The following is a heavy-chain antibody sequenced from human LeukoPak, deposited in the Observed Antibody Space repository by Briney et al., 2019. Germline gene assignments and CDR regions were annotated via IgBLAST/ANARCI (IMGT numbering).Heavy chain of an antibody. Sequence: GGSLRLSCAASGFTFSSYAMPWVRQAPGKGLEWVAVISYDGSNKYYADSVKGRFTISRDNSKNTLYLQMNSLRAEDTAVYYCARDHYYDSSGYCDYWGQGTLVTVSS. D-gene: IGHD3-22*01. J-gene: IGHJ4*02. CDR1: GFTFSSYA. V-gene: IGHV3-30-3*01. CDR2: ISYDGSNK. CDR3: ARDHYYDSSGYCDY.